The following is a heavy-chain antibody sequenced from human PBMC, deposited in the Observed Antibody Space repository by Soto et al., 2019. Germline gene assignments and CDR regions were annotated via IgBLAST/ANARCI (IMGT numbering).Heavy chain of an antibody. CDR1: GYIFTYRY. CDR2: IIPYNGNT. J-gene: IGHJ4*02. V-gene: IGHV1-45*02. D-gene: IGHD3-10*01. Sequence: ASVKVSCKASGYIFTYRYLYWVRQAPGQALEWMGWIIPYNGNTNYAQKFQDRFSITRESSLSTVYMELRSLRSDDTAVYYCTRGMGYGSSGSYQNWGQGTLVTVSS. CDR3: TRGMGYGSSGSYQN.